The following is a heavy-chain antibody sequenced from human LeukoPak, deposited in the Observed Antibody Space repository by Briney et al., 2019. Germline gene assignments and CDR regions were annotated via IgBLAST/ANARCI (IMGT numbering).Heavy chain of an antibody. CDR2: IYYSGST. Sequence: SETLSLTCTVSGGSISSYYWTWIRQPPGKGLEWIGSIYYSGSTYYNPSLKSRVTISVDTSKNQFSLKLSSVTAADTAVYYCAREGAPYYYDSSGYYRGYDAFDIWGQGTMVTVSS. CDR3: AREGAPYYYDSSGYYRGYDAFDI. D-gene: IGHD3-22*01. V-gene: IGHV4-59*12. J-gene: IGHJ3*02. CDR1: GGSISSYY.